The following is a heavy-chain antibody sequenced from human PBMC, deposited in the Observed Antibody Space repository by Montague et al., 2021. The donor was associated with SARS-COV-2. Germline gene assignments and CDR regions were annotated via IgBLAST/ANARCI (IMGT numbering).Heavy chain of an antibody. J-gene: IGHJ4*02. CDR1: GGSISSSSSY. V-gene: IGHV4-39*07. CDR3: AREGGWLSRGSYYFDY. D-gene: IGHD3-22*01. Sequence: SETLSLTCTVSGGSISSSSSYWGWIRQPPGKGLEWIGSIYYSGNTYYXPSLKSRVTISADTSKNQFSLKLSSVTAADTAVYYCAREGGWLSRGSYYFDYWGQGTLVTVSS. CDR2: IYYSGNT.